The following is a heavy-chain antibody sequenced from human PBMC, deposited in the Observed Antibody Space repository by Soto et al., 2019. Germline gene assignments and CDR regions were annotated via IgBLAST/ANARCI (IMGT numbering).Heavy chain of an antibody. CDR3: ARGQDDYGDSDVWFDP. Sequence: EEQLLESGGGLVQPGGSLRLSCAASGFSFSSYGLSWVRQAPGKGLEWVSGISGGGDSTYYAESVKGRFTISRDKSKNTLYLQMNSLRAEDTAVYYCARGQDDYGDSDVWFDPWGQGTLVSVSS. J-gene: IGHJ5*02. CDR2: ISGGGDST. CDR1: GFSFSSYG. V-gene: IGHV3-23*01. D-gene: IGHD4-17*01.